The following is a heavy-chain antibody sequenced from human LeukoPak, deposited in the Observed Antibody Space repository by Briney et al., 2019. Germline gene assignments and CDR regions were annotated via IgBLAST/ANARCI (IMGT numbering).Heavy chain of an antibody. V-gene: IGHV3-48*01. CDR2: ISSSSSTI. CDR1: GASITNDNW. CDR3: VRAGDY. Sequence: ETLSLTCAVSGASITNDNWWSWVRQFPGKGLEWLSYISSSSSTIYYADSVRGRFTISRDNAKNSLYLQMNSLRAEDTAVYYCVRAGDYWGQGTLVTVSS. J-gene: IGHJ4*02.